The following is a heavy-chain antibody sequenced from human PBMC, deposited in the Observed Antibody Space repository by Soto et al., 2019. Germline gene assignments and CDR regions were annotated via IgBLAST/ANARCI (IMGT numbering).Heavy chain of an antibody. Sequence: ASVKVSCKASGHTFTSYDINWVRQATGQGLEWMGWMNPNSGNTGYAQKFQGRVTMTRNTSISTAYIELSSLRSEDTAVYYCARGVTMYYDFWSGYSYWFDPWGQGTLVTVSS. CDR3: ARGVTMYYDFWSGYSYWFDP. D-gene: IGHD3-3*01. CDR2: MNPNSGNT. CDR1: GHTFTSYD. V-gene: IGHV1-8*01. J-gene: IGHJ5*02.